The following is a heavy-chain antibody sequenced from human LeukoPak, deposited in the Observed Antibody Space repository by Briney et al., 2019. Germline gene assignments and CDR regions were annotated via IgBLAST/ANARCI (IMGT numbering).Heavy chain of an antibody. J-gene: IGHJ5*02. CDR3: ARGGYYGSGNDFRFDP. V-gene: IGHV4-39*07. CDR2: IYYSGNT. Sequence: SETLSLTCTVSGGSISSSGYYWGWIRQPPGKGLEWIGSIYYSGNTYYNASLKSQVSISTDTSKNQFSLKLSSVTAADTAVYYCARGGYYGSGNDFRFDPWGQGTLVTVSS. CDR1: GGSISSSGYY. D-gene: IGHD3-10*01.